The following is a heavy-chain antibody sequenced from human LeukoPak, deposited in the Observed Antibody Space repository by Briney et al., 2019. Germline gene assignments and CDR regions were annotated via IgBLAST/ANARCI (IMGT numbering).Heavy chain of an antibody. D-gene: IGHD3-9*01. CDR1: GYTFTSYY. CDR2: INPNGGST. Sequence: ASVKVSCKASGYTFTSYYMHWVRQAPGQGLEWMGIINPNGGSTSYAQKFQGRVTMTRDMSTSTVYMELSSLRSEDTAVYYCATSTPLLRYFDWFNKGHYYYYMDVWGKGTTVTVSS. CDR3: ATSTPLLRYFDWFNKGHYYYYMDV. V-gene: IGHV1-46*01. J-gene: IGHJ6*03.